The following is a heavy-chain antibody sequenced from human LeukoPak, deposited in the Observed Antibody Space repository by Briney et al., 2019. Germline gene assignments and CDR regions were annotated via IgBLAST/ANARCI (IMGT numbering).Heavy chain of an antibody. CDR1: GGSISSSSYY. Sequence: SETLSLTCTVSGGSISSSSYYWGWIRQPPGKGLEWIGSIYYSGSTYYNPSLKSRVTISVDTSKNQFSLKLSSVTAADTAVYYCARDFLGVGTNGVCYSFWSHCSREVADYWGQGTLVTVSS. CDR2: IYYSGST. CDR3: ARDFLGVGTNGVCYSFWSHCSREVADY. V-gene: IGHV4-39*07. D-gene: IGHD2-8*01. J-gene: IGHJ4*02.